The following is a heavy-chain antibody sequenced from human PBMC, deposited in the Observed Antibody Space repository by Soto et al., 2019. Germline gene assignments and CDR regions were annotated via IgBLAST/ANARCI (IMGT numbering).Heavy chain of an antibody. V-gene: IGHV3-23*01. CDR1: GFTFSNYA. Sequence: GSLRLSCAASGFTFSNYAMSWVRQTPGKGLEGVAVISGSGVNTFYADSVQGRFSISRDNSESTVYLQMNSLRDDDTAVYYCAKDHCSGGSCYQDFDSWGQGTLVTVS. D-gene: IGHD2-15*01. CDR3: AKDHCSGGSCYQDFDS. J-gene: IGHJ4*02. CDR2: ISGSGVNT.